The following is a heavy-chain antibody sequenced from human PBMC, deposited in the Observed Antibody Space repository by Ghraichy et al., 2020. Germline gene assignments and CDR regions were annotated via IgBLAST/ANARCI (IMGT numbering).Heavy chain of an antibody. V-gene: IGHV4-39*01. D-gene: IGHD3-9*01. CDR1: GGSISSGKYY. J-gene: IGHJ3*02. Sequence: SETLSLTCTVSGGSISSGKYYWGWLRQPPGKGLEWIGSISYSGETFYSPSLKSRLTISADTSKTQFSLELTSVTAADTAVYYCARHHLYYDVLGGAFDIWGQGTLVTVSS. CDR3: ARHHLYYDVLGGAFDI. CDR2: ISYSGET.